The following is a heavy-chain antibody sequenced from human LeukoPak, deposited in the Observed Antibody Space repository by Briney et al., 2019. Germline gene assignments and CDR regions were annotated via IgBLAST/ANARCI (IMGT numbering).Heavy chain of an antibody. Sequence: SETLSLTCTVSGGSISSSSFYWGWIRQPPGKGLEWIGYIYYSGSTNYNPSLKSRVTISVDTSKNQVSLKLSSVTAADTAVYYCARGRRGSLPDYWGQGTLVTVSS. CDR3: ARGRRGSLPDY. V-gene: IGHV4-61*05. CDR2: IYYSGST. CDR1: GGSISSSSFY. J-gene: IGHJ4*02. D-gene: IGHD3-10*01.